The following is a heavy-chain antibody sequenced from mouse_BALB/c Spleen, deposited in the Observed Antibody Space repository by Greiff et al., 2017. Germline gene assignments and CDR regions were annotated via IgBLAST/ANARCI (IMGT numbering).Heavy chain of an antibody. Sequence: EVKVVESGGGLVKPGGSLKLSCAASGFTFSDYYMYWVRQTPEKRLEWVATISDGGSYTYYPDSVEGRFTISRDNAKNNLYLQMSSLKSEDTAMYYCARDTATAYWGQGTLVTVSA. CDR2: ISDGGSYT. J-gene: IGHJ3*01. CDR3: ARDTATAY. V-gene: IGHV5-4*02. D-gene: IGHD1-2*01. CDR1: GFTFSDYY.